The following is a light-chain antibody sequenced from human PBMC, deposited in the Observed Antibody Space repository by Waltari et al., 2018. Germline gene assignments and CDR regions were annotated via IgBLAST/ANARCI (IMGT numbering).Light chain of an antibody. J-gene: IGKJ1*01. CDR3: QNYVRLPAT. CDR1: QSIRTY. V-gene: IGKV3-20*01. Sequence: EIMLTQSPGTLSLSPGERATLSCKASQSIRTYLAWYQQKPGQAPRLLIYHASSRATGIPDRVSGSGSGTDFSLTISRLGPEDFAVYYCQNYVRLPATFGQGTKVEIK. CDR2: HAS.